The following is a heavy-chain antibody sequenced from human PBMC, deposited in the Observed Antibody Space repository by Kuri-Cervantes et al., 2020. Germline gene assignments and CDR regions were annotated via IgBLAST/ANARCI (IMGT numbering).Heavy chain of an antibody. CDR3: ARAEYEGYFDGISGEGDLSVFDY. CDR1: GYTFTSYG. CDR2: IIPILGIA. J-gene: IGHJ4*01. Sequence: SVKVSCKASGYTFTSYGISWVRQDPGQGLEWMGRIIPILGIANYAQKFQGRVTITADKSTSTAYMELSSLRSDDTAVYYCARAEYEGYFDGISGEGDLSVFDYWGHGTLVTVSS. V-gene: IGHV1-69*04. D-gene: IGHD3-9*01.